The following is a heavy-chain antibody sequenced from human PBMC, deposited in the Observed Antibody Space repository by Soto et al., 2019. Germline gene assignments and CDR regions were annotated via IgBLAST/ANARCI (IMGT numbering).Heavy chain of an antibody. Sequence: EVQLVESGGDLVQPGGSLRLSCAASGFAFSGYWMSWVRQAPAKGLEGVANIKQDGSEKYYVDSVKGRFTISRDNAKNSLYLQMNSLRVEDTAVYYCARATSVDAYWGQGTLVTVSS. J-gene: IGHJ4*02. CDR3: ARATSVDAY. CDR2: IKQDGSEK. CDR1: GFAFSGYW. V-gene: IGHV3-7*01. D-gene: IGHD5-12*01.